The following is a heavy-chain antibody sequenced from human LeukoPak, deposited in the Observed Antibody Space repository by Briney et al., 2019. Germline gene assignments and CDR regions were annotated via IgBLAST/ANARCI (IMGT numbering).Heavy chain of an antibody. D-gene: IGHD1-26*01. CDR2: ISWNSGSI. Sequence: PGGSLRLSCAASGFTFDDYAMHWVRQAPGKGLEWASGISWNSGSIGYADSVKGRFTISRDNAKNSLYLQMNSLRAEDTAVYYCARFRGSYAGIDYWGQGALVTVSS. J-gene: IGHJ4*02. CDR3: ARFRGSYAGIDY. CDR1: GFTFDDYA. V-gene: IGHV3-9*01.